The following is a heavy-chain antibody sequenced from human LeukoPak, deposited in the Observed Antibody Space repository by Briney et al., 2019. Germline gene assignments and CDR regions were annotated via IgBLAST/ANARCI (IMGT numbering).Heavy chain of an antibody. CDR1: GFTFSDYA. D-gene: IGHD3-3*01. J-gene: IGHJ4*02. Sequence: GGSLRLSCAASGFTFSDYALGWVRQAPGRGLEWVATLSGSGAGTYYSDSVQGRFTISRDNSKRTLFLQMNSLRAEDTAFYCAKAELGVDTFFDYWGQGTLVTVSS. CDR2: LSGSGAGT. CDR3: AKAELGVDTFFDY. V-gene: IGHV3-23*01.